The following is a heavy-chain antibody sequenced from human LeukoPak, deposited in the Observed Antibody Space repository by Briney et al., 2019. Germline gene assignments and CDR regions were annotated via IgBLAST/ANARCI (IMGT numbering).Heavy chain of an antibody. Sequence: PSETLSLTCAVSSGSISSSTWWSWVRQPPGKGLEWIGYIYYSGSTYYNPSLKSRVTISVDTSKNQFSLKLSSVTAADTAVYYCARDIVGATTFDYWGQGTLVTVSS. D-gene: IGHD1-26*01. J-gene: IGHJ4*02. V-gene: IGHV4-4*02. CDR1: SGSISSSTW. CDR2: IYYSGST. CDR3: ARDIVGATTFDY.